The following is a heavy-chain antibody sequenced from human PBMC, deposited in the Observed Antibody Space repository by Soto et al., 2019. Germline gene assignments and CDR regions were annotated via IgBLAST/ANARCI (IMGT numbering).Heavy chain of an antibody. CDR1: GYTFTSYG. D-gene: IGHD1-26*01. CDR2: ISAYNGNT. Sequence: QVQLVQSGAEVKKPGASVKVSCKASGYTFTSYGISWVRQAPGQGLEWMGWISAYNGNTNYAQKLQGRVTMTTDTATSPAYMELRSRISDDTDAYYCARDRGSYALDYWGQGTLVTVSS. CDR3: ARDRGSYALDY. J-gene: IGHJ4*02. V-gene: IGHV1-18*01.